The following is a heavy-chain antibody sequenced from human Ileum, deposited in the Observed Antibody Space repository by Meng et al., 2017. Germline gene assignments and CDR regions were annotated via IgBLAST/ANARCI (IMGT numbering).Heavy chain of an antibody. CDR2: ISPSGGTI. CDR1: GFAFDNYF. CDR3: AKGGMWFGELANWYFDV. V-gene: IGHV3-23*01. Sequence: GGSLRLSCAASGFAFDNYFMDWVRQAPGKGLEWVSAISPSGGTIYYADSVKGRFTISRDNSKNTLYLQMNSLRAEDTAVYYCAKGGMWFGELANWYFDVWGRGTLVTVSS. D-gene: IGHD3-10*01. J-gene: IGHJ2*01.